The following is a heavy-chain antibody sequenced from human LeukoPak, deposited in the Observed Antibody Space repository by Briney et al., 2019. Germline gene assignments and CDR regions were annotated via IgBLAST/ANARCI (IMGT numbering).Heavy chain of an antibody. D-gene: IGHD3-22*01. V-gene: IGHV3-21*01. CDR3: ARGAHYYYDSSGYSYGDDY. J-gene: IGHJ4*02. CDR1: GFTFTNYN. CDR2: ISSSSSYI. Sequence: GGSLRLSCAASGFTFTNYNMNWVRQAPGKGLEWVSSISSSSSYIYYADSVKGRFTISRDNAKNSLYLQMNSLRAEDTAVYYCARGAHYYYDSSGYSYGDDYWGQGILDTVSS.